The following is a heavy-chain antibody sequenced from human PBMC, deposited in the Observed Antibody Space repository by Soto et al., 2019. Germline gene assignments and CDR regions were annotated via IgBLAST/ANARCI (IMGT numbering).Heavy chain of an antibody. CDR3: ARERTITGTTRGAFDI. V-gene: IGHV1-2*04. CDR1: GYTFTGYY. D-gene: IGHD1-7*01. CDR2: INPNSGGT. Sequence: ASVKVSCKASGYTFTGYYMHWVRQAPGQGLEWMGWINPNSGGTNYAQKFQGWVTMTRDTSISTAYMELSRLRSDDTAVYYCARERTITGTTRGAFDIWGQGTMVTVSS. J-gene: IGHJ3*02.